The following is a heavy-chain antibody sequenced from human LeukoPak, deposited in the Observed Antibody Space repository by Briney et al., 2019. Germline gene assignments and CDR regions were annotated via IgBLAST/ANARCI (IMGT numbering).Heavy chain of an antibody. Sequence: PSETLSLTCTVSGGSISRSSSYWGWIRQPPGKGLEWIGEINHRGSTNYNPPLKSRLTISKDKFKNQFSLKLTSVTVADTAVYFCARVKAVAGTLPHLLDYWGQGTLVTVSS. D-gene: IGHD6-19*01. CDR2: INHRGST. J-gene: IGHJ4*01. CDR3: ARVKAVAGTLPHLLDY. CDR1: GGSISRSSSY. V-gene: IGHV4-39*07.